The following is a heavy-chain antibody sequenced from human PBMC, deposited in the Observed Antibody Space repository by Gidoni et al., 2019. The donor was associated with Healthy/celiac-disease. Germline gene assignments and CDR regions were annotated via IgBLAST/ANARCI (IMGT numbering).Heavy chain of an antibody. D-gene: IGHD2-2*02. J-gene: IGHJ6*02. V-gene: IGHV1-69*01. CDR3: ASGSVSRFQLLYLYYYYGMDV. CDR1: GGTFSSYA. CDR2: IIPIFGTA. Sequence: QVQLVQSGAEVKKPGSSVKVSCKASGGTFSSYAISWVRQAPGQGLEWMGGIIPIFGTANYAQKFQGRVTITADESTSTAYMELSSLRSEDTAVYYCASGSVSRFQLLYLYYYYGMDVWGQGTTVTVSS.